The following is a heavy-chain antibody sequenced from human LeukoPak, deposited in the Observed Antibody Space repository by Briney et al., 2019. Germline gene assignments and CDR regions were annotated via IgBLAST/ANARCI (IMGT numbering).Heavy chain of an antibody. CDR1: GFTFSSYG. CDR3: AQGGFSSGWFGY. Sequence: GGSLRLSCAASGFTFSSYGMHWVRQAPGKGLEWVAVISYDGSNEYYADSVKGRFTISRDNSKNTLYLQMNSLRAEDTAVYYCAQGGFSSGWFGYWGLGTLVTVSS. J-gene: IGHJ4*02. D-gene: IGHD6-19*01. CDR2: ISYDGSNE. V-gene: IGHV3-30*18.